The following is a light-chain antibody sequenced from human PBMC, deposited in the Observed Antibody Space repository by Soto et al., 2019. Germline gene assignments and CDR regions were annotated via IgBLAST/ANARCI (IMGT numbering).Light chain of an antibody. CDR3: HQRSNWPPDT. CDR1: QSVDSTY. V-gene: IGKV3-11*01. CDR2: DAS. Sequence: EIVLTQSPDTLSLSPGESATLSCRASQSVDSTYIAWYQQKPGQAPRLLIYDASNRATGIPARFSGSGSGTDFTLTISSLEPEDFAVYYCHQRSNWPPDTFGQGTRLEIK. J-gene: IGKJ5*01.